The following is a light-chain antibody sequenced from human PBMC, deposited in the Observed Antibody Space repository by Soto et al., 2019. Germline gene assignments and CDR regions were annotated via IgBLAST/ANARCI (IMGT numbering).Light chain of an antibody. CDR1: QDIRNW. CDR2: DVS. Sequence: DIQMTQSPSTLSASVGDRVTITCRASQDIRNWLAWYQQKPGRAPKLLIYDVSSLEGGVPSRFSGSWSGTEFTLTITSLQPDDFATYYCQQYSDYWTFGQGTRVEIK. J-gene: IGKJ1*01. CDR3: QQYSDYWT. V-gene: IGKV1-5*01.